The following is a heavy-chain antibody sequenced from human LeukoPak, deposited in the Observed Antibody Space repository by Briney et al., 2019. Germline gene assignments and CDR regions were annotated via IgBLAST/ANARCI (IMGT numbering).Heavy chain of an antibody. V-gene: IGHV4-4*07. CDR1: GDSMSGSF. CDR3: ARFRCANGWYPEDV. CDR2: ISSTGDT. Sequence: SETLSPTCTVSGDSMSGSFWSLIRQPAGKGLEWIWHISSTGDTNYSPSLKSRVTMAVDTPKNQFSVTLSSVPAADTAVYYCARFRCANGWYPEDVWGKGTTVTVSS. D-gene: IGHD6-19*01. J-gene: IGHJ6*04.